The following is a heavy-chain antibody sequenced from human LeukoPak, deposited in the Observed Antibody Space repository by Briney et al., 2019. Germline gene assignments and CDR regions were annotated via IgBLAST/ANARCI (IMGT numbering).Heavy chain of an antibody. Sequence: PSETLSLTCTVSGGSISSYYWSWIRQPPGKGLEWIGYIYYSGSTNYNPSLKSRVTISVDTSKNQFSLKLSSVTAADTAVYYCARDRGYSGYDRRRRGFYFDYWGQGTLVTVSS. CDR1: GGSISSYY. V-gene: IGHV4-59*01. CDR2: IYYSGST. J-gene: IGHJ4*02. CDR3: ARDRGYSGYDRRRRGFYFDY. D-gene: IGHD5-12*01.